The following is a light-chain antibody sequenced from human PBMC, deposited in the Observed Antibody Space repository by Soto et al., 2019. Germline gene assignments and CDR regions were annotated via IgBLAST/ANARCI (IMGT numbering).Light chain of an antibody. V-gene: IGKV3D-15*01. CDR1: QSVTTQ. J-gene: IGKJ5*01. Sequence: EVVLTQSPGTLSLSPGERATLSCRASQSVTTQLAWYQQKPGQAPRLIIHGASSRATGVPARFSGSWSGTEFTLTISSLQSEDFAVYYCQQYNNWITFGQGTRLEIK. CDR3: QQYNNWIT. CDR2: GAS.